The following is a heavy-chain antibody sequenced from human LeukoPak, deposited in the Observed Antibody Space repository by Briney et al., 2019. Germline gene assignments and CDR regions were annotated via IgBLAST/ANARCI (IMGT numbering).Heavy chain of an antibody. J-gene: IGHJ4*02. CDR2: ISWNSGSI. CDR1: GFTFDDYA. D-gene: IGHD3-10*01. Sequence: GGSLRLSCAASGFTFDDYAMHWVRHAPGKGLEWVSGISWNSGSIDYADSVKGRFTISRDNAKNSLYLQMNSLRAEDTALYYCAKDWNYDGSGSFWDWGQGTLVTVSS. V-gene: IGHV3-9*01. CDR3: AKDWNYDGSGSFWD.